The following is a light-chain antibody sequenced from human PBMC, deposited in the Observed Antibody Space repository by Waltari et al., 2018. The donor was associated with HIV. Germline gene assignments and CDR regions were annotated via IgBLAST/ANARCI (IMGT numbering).Light chain of an antibody. CDR1: ALTKRY. CDR2: KDT. Sequence: DLTQPPSVSVPPGQPATITCTGDALTKRYGYWYQKKSGQAPVLLINKDTERLSGIPERVSGPSSGTSLTVTINEGRAEDEDEYYCQSSDSSGVDFVVFGGGTKLTV. V-gene: IGLV3-25*03. J-gene: IGLJ2*01. CDR3: QSSDSSGVDFVV.